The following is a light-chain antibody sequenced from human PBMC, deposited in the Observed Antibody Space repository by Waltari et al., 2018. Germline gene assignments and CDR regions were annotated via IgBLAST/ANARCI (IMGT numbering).Light chain of an antibody. CDR3: YSAAANNLGV. CDR2: KDN. V-gene: IGLV3-27*01. J-gene: IGLJ3*02. CDR1: VLAKKY. Sequence: SYELTQPSSVSVSPGQTATITCSGDVLAKKYSRWFQQKPGQAPVLVIYKDNERPSGIPERFSGSISGTAVALTFSGAQVEDEADYYCYSAAANNLGVFCGGTKLTVL.